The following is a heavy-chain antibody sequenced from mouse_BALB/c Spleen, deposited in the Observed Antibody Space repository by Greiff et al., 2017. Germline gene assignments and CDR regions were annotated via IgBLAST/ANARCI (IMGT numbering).Heavy chain of an antibody. J-gene: IGHJ4*01. Sequence: VQLKQSGPELVKPGASVKIPCKASGYTFTDYNMDWVKQSHGKSLEWIGDINPNNGGTIYNQKFKGKATLTVDKSSSTAYMELRSLTSEDTAVYYCARRGYGNYDAMDYWGQGTSVTVSS. V-gene: IGHV1-18*01. D-gene: IGHD2-10*02. CDR1: GYTFTDYN. CDR2: INPNNGGT. CDR3: ARRGYGNYDAMDY.